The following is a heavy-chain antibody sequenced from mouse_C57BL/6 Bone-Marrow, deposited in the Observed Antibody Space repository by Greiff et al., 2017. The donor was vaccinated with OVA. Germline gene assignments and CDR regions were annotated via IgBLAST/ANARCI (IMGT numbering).Heavy chain of an antibody. CDR2: INPNNGGT. Sequence: EVQLQQSGPELVKPGASVKIPCKASGYTFTDYNMDWVKQSHGKSLEWIGDINPNNGGTIYNQKFKGKATLTVDKSSSTAYMELRSLTSEDTAVYYCARVFNFSYAMDYWGQGTSVTVSS. J-gene: IGHJ4*01. CDR1: GYTFTDYN. D-gene: IGHD1-3*01. V-gene: IGHV1-18*01. CDR3: ARVFNFSYAMDY.